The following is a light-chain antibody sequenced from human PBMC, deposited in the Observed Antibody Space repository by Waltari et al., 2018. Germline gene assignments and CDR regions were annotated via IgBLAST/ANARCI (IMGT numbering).Light chain of an antibody. CDR2: FDD. Sequence: QSVLTQPPSVSEAPRQRVTISCSGSSSNLGRNGVNWYQQVPGKAPKLLIYFDDLLPSGVSDRFSASKSGTSASLAISGLQSDDEADYYCSVWDASVNGVIFGGGTRLTVL. CDR1: SSNLGRNG. CDR3: SVWDASVNGVI. V-gene: IGLV1-36*01. J-gene: IGLJ2*01.